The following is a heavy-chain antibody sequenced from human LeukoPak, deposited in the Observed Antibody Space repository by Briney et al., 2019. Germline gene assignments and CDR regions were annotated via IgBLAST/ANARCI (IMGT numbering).Heavy chain of an antibody. V-gene: IGHV3-74*01. J-gene: IGHJ2*01. CDR1: GFTLSSYW. CDR2: INSDGSST. D-gene: IGHD6-25*01. CDR3: ARGPPWYFDL. Sequence: GGSLRLSCAASGFTLSSYWMHWVRQAPGKGLVWVSRINSDGSSTNYADSVRGRFTIFRDNAKNTLYLQMNSLRAEDTAVYYCARGPPWYFDLWGRGTLVTVSS.